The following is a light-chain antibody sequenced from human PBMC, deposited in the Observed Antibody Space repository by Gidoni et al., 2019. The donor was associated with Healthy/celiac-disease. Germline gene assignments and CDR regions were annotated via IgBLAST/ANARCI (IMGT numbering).Light chain of an antibody. CDR1: KLGEKY. Sequence: SYELTQPPSVSVSPGQTASITCSGDKLGEKYACWYQQKQGQSPVLVIYQDSKRPSGIPERFSGSNSGNTATLTISGTQAMDEADYYCQAWDSTHLVFGTGTKVTVL. CDR3: QAWDSTHLV. CDR2: QDS. J-gene: IGLJ1*01. V-gene: IGLV3-1*01.